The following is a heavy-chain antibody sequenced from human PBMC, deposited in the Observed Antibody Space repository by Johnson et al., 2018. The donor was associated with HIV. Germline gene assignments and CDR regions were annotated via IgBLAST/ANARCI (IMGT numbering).Heavy chain of an antibody. Sequence: VQLVESGGGLIQPGGSLRLSCAASGFTVSSNYMSWVRQAPGKGLEWVSVIYSGGSTYYADSVKGRFTISRDNSKNTLYLQMNSLRAEDTAVYYCARDNSSGWYRPGVDAFDICGQGTLVTVSS. V-gene: IGHV3-53*01. CDR1: GFTVSSNY. CDR2: IYSGGST. D-gene: IGHD6-19*01. CDR3: ARDNSSGWYRPGVDAFDI. J-gene: IGHJ3*02.